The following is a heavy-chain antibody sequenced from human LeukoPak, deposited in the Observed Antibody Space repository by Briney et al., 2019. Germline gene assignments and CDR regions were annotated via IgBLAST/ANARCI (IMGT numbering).Heavy chain of an antibody. CDR3: ARDTAAGKTWFDP. CDR2: IYYSGST. Sequence: SETLSLTCTVSGGSISSYYWSWIRQPPGKGLEWIGYIYYSGSTNYNPSLKSRVTISVDTSKKQFSLKLSSVTAADTAVYYCARDTAAGKTWFDPWGQGTLVTVSS. J-gene: IGHJ5*02. CDR1: GGSISSYY. D-gene: IGHD6-13*01. V-gene: IGHV4-59*01.